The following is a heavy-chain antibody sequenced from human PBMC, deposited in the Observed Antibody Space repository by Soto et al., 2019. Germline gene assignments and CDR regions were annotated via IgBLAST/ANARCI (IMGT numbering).Heavy chain of an antibody. Sequence: SETLSLTCTVSGGSISSGGYYWTWIRQHPGKGLEWIGYIYYSGSTYYNPSLKSRVTISVDTSKNQFSLKLSSVTAADTAVYYCAKNWNWGSLVHWGQGTLVTVSS. J-gene: IGHJ4*02. CDR3: AKNWNWGSLVH. CDR2: IYYSGST. CDR1: GGSISSGGYY. D-gene: IGHD7-27*01. V-gene: IGHV4-31*03.